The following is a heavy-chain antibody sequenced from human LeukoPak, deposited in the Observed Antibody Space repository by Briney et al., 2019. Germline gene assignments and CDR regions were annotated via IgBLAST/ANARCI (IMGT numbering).Heavy chain of an antibody. CDR3: AKGLGLVRFSEWLLDF. Sequence: GGSLRLSCAASGFTFGGYTMNWVRQTPGKGLEWVSSISGSSSYIYYADSVKGRFTISRANAKNSLYLQMNSLRAEDTAVYYCAKGLGLVRFSEWLLDFWGQGALVTVSS. CDR2: ISGSSSYI. CDR1: GFTFGGYT. V-gene: IGHV3-21*01. D-gene: IGHD3-3*01. J-gene: IGHJ4*02.